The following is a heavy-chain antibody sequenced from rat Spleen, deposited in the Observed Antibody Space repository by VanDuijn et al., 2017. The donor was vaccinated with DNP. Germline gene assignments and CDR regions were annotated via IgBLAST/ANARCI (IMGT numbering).Heavy chain of an antibody. CDR3: VRWNSGHFDY. Sequence: EVQLVESGGGLVQPGNSLKLSCADSGFTFSDYAMAWVRQSPKKALEWVAYIRYDGGSTKYGDSVKGRFTISRDKAKNTLYLQMNSLRSEDLATYYCVRWNSGHFDYWGQGVMVPVSS. CDR1: GFTFSDYA. D-gene: IGHD4-3*01. J-gene: IGHJ2*01. V-gene: IGHV5-17*01. CDR2: IRYDGGST.